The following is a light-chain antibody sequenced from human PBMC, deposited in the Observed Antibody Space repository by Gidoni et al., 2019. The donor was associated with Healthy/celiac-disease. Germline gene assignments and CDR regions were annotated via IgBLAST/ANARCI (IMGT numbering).Light chain of an antibody. J-gene: IGLJ2*01. CDR3: QAWDSSTVSVV. CDR1: KLGDKY. V-gene: IGLV3-1*01. CDR2: QDS. Sequence: SYELTQPPSVSVSPGQTASITCSGDKLGDKYACWYQQKPGQSPVLVIYQDSKRASGIPERFSGSNSGNTATLTISGTQTRDEADYYCQAWDSSTVSVVFGGGTKLTVL.